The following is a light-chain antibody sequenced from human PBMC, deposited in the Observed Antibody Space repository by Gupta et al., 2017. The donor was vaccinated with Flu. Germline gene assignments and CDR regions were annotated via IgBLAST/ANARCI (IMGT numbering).Light chain of an antibody. J-gene: IGKJ2*01. CDR1: PSINNW. Sequence: PSIFSASGGDKVTITCRARPSINNWLSWYQQQSGKAPTVLIVKASTFTSGVPSRGSGSGSGTECTLTISGLQPDDSATYYCQQYHRYPITFGQGTKVEI. CDR3: QQYHRYPIT. V-gene: IGKV1-5*03. CDR2: KAS.